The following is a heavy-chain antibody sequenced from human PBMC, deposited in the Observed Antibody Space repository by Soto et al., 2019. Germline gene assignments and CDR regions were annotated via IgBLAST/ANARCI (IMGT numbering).Heavy chain of an antibody. J-gene: IGHJ5*02. V-gene: IGHV1-18*01. CDR3: ARGASSSGPDP. D-gene: IGHD6-6*01. Sequence: QVQVVQSGTEVKKPGASVKVSCKASGYTFTNYGISWVRQAPGQGLEWMGWISAYNGNTNYAQIFQGRVTLTTDTSTTTAYMELRRLRSDDTAVYYCARGASSSGPDPWGQGTLVTVSS. CDR1: GYTFTNYG. CDR2: ISAYNGNT.